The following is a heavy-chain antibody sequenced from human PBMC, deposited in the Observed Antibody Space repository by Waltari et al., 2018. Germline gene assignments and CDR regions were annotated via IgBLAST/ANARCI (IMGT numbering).Heavy chain of an antibody. D-gene: IGHD1-26*01. J-gene: IGHJ4*02. CDR2: IYTSGST. Sequence: QVQLQESGPGLVKPSQTLSLTCTVSGGSISSGSYSWSWIRQPAGKGLEWIGYIYTSGSTNYNPSLKSRVTISVDTSKNQFSLKLSSVTAADTAVYYCAARQIVVGATLFDYWGQGTLVTVSS. CDR3: AARQIVVGATLFDY. V-gene: IGHV4-61*09. CDR1: GGSISSGSYS.